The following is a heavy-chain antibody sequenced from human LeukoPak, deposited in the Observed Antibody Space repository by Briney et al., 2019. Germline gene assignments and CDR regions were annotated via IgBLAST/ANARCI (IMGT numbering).Heavy chain of an antibody. CDR3: AKGLTYYDIVTGFDY. V-gene: IGHV3-9*03. Sequence: GRSLRLSCAASGFTFDDYAMHWVRQAPGKGLEWVSGISWNSGSIGYADSVKGRFTISRDNAKNSLYLQMNSLRAEDMALYYCAKGLTYYDIVTGFDYWGQGTLVTVSS. J-gene: IGHJ4*02. CDR2: ISWNSGSI. CDR1: GFTFDDYA. D-gene: IGHD3-9*01.